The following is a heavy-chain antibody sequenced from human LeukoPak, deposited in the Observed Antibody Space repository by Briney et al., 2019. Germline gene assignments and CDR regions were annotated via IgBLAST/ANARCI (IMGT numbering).Heavy chain of an antibody. CDR1: GFTFHQYA. D-gene: IGHD5-12*01. J-gene: IGHJ4*02. CDR2: ISWNSASI. V-gene: IGHV3-9*01. CDR3: AKDKAPLYSGYDWDLDF. Sequence: GGSLRLSCAASGFTFHQYAIHWVRQVPGKGLEWVSGISWNSASIGYADSVKGRFTISRDNAKNSVYLQMNSLRPEDTALYYCAKDKAPLYSGYDWDLDFWSQGTLVTVSS.